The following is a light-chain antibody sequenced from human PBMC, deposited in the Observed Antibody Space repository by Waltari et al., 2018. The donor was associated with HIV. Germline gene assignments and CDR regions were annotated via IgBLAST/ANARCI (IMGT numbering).Light chain of an antibody. Sequence: QSALTQPPSASGSPGQSVTISCTGTRTDVGGYNYVSWYQQHPGKAPKLMIYEVSERPSGVPDRFSGSKSGNTASLTVSGLQAEDEADYYCSSYSGGNNFDVVFGGGTKLTVL. CDR2: EVS. V-gene: IGLV2-8*01. CDR3: SSYSGGNNFDVV. CDR1: RTDVGGYNY. J-gene: IGLJ2*01.